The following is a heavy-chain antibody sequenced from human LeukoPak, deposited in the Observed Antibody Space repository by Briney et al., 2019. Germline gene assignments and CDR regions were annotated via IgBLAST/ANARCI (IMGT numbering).Heavy chain of an antibody. CDR3: ATYVDTAMVGGYYFDY. CDR1: GGSVSSSSYY. V-gene: IGHV4-39*01. Sequence: PSETLSLTCTVSGGSVSSSSYYWGWIRQPPGKGLEWIGSIYYSGSTYYNPSLKSRVTISVDTSKNQFSLKLSSVTAADTAVYYCATYVDTAMVGGYYFDYWAREPWSPSPQ. J-gene: IGHJ4*02. CDR2: IYYSGST. D-gene: IGHD5-18*01.